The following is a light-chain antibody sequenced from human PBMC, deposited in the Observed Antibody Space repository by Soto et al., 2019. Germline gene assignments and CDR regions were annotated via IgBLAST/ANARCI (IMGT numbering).Light chain of an antibody. CDR1: SSDVGGYKY. V-gene: IGLV2-8*01. Sequence: QSALTQPPSASGSPGQSVTISCTGTSSDVGGYKYVSWYQQHPGKAPKLMIFEVNKRPSGVPYRFSGAKSGNTASLTVSGLQDEDEDDYYCSSYACINNLGVFGTGTKLTVL. CDR3: SSYACINNLGV. J-gene: IGLJ1*01. CDR2: EVN.